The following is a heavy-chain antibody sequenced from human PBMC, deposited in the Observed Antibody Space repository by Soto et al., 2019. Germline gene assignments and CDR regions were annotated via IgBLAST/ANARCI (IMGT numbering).Heavy chain of an antibody. J-gene: IGHJ4*02. V-gene: IGHV1-3*01. D-gene: IGHD2-2*02. Sequence: QVQLVQSGAEVKKPGASVKVSCKASGYTFTSYAMHWVRQAPGQRLEWMGWINAGNGNTKYSQKFQRRVTITRDTSASTAYMELSSLRSEDTAVYYCARGVGLYSNYDYWGQGTLVTVAS. CDR3: ARGVGLYSNYDY. CDR2: INAGNGNT. CDR1: GYTFTSYA.